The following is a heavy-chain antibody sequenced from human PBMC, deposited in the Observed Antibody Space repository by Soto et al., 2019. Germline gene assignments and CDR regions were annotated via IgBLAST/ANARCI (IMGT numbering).Heavy chain of an antibody. V-gene: IGHV3-33*03. J-gene: IGHJ4*02. Sequence: GGSLRLSCVGSGFTLNNYGVHWVRQAPGKGLEWVALMWYDGLRQTYLDSVRGRFTVSRDSSTNTIYLQMNRLRVEDTGHYFCVTESTPPFFDSWGQGTPVTVSS. D-gene: IGHD2-15*01. CDR3: VTESTPPFFDS. CDR1: GFTLNNYG. CDR2: MWYDGLRQ.